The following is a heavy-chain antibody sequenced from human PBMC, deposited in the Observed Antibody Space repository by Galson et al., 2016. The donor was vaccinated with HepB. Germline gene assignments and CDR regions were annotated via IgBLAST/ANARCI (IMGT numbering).Heavy chain of an antibody. Sequence: SLRLSCAASGFTFSDSAMHWVRQASGKGLEWVGRIRSKANSYATAYGASVKGRFTISRDDSENTAYLQMNSLNAEDTAVYYCTTGEAIVGAAYMRDAFDIWGPGTMVTGSS. V-gene: IGHV3-73*01. CDR2: IRSKANSYAT. CDR1: GFTFSDSA. J-gene: IGHJ3*02. CDR3: TTGEAIVGAAYMRDAFDI. D-gene: IGHD2-15*01.